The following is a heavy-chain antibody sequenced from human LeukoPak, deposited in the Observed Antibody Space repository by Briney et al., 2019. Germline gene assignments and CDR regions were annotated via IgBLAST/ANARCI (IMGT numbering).Heavy chain of an antibody. CDR2: ISYDGSNK. J-gene: IGHJ6*04. Sequence: QPGGSLRFSCAASGFTFSSYAMHWVRQAPGKGLEWVAVISYDGSNKYYADSVKGRFTISRDNSKNTLYLQMNSLRAEDTAVYYCARDYPCSGGSCYSSYYYYGMDVWGKGTTVTVSS. D-gene: IGHD2-15*01. CDR1: GFTFSSYA. CDR3: ARDYPCSGGSCYSSYYYYGMDV. V-gene: IGHV3-30*04.